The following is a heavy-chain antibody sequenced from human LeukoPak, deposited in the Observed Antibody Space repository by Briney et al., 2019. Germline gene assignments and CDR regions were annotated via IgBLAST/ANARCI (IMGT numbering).Heavy chain of an antibody. CDR1: GGTFSSYA. CDR2: ISAYNGNT. J-gene: IGHJ4*02. CDR3: ARGVSRSNTYDY. V-gene: IGHV1-18*01. Sequence: VASVKVSCKASGGTFSSYAISWVRQAPGQGLEWMGWISAYNGNTNYAQKLQGRVTMTTDTSTSTAYMELRSLRSDDTAVYYCARGVSRSNTYDYWGQGTLVTVSS. D-gene: IGHD6-6*01.